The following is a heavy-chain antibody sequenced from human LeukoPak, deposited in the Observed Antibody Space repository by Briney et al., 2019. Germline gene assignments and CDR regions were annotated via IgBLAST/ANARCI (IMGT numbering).Heavy chain of an antibody. J-gene: IGHJ6*02. Sequence: GGSLRLSCAASGFTFSSYGMHWVRQAPGKGLEWVAVIWYDGSNKYYADSVKGRFTISRDNSKNTLYLQMNSLRAEDTAVYYCARPPELYSSSRTSYFYIMDVWGQGTTVTVSS. CDR1: GFTFSSYG. V-gene: IGHV3-33*01. CDR2: IWYDGSNK. D-gene: IGHD6-13*01. CDR3: ARPPELYSSSRTSYFYIMDV.